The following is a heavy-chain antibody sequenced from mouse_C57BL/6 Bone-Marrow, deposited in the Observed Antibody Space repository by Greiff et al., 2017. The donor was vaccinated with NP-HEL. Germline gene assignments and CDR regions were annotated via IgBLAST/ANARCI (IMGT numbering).Heavy chain of an antibody. CDR1: GYTFTSYW. J-gene: IGHJ3*01. CDR2: IHPNSGST. D-gene: IGHD2-2*01. Sequence: VQLQQPGAELVKPGASVKLSCKASGYTFTSYWMHWVKQRPGQGLEWIGMIHPNSGSTNYNEKFKSKATLTVDKSSSTAYMQLSSLTSEDSAVYCCARGGLRRPSWFAYWGQGTRVTVSA. CDR3: ARGGLRRPSWFAY. V-gene: IGHV1-64*01.